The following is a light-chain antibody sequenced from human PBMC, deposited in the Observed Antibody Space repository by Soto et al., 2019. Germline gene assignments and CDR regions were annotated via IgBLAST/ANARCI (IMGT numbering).Light chain of an antibody. CDR3: QHLNSYHPDT. J-gene: IGKJ2*01. V-gene: IGKV1-9*01. Sequence: IQLTQSPSSLSASVGDRVTITCRASQGISSYLAWYQQKPGKAPKLLIYAASTLQSGVPLRFSGSGSGTDFTLTISTLQPQDFATYYCQHLNSYHPDTLGQGPSWRSN. CDR1: QGISSY. CDR2: AAS.